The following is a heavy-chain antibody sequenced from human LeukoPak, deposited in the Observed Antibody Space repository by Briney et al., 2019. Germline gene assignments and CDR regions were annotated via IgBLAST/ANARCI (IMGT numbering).Heavy chain of an antibody. CDR2: INPSGGST. V-gene: IGHV1-46*01. D-gene: IGHD3-10*01. J-gene: IGHJ4*02. CDR1: GYTFTSYY. Sequence: ASVKVSCKASGYTFTSYYIHWVRQAPGQGLEWMGIINPSGGSTSYAQKFQGRVTMTRDTSTSTVYMELSSLRSEDTAAYYCARDSAMVRGRPYYFDYRGQGTLVTVPS. CDR3: ARDSAMVRGRPYYFDY.